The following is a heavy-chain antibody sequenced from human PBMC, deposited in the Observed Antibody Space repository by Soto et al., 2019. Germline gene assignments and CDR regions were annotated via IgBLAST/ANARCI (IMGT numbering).Heavy chain of an antibody. J-gene: IGHJ4*02. V-gene: IGHV1-69*13. Sequence: GASVKVSCKASGGTFSSYAISWVRQAPGQGLEWMGGIIPIFGTANYAQKFQGRVTITADESTSTAYMELSSLRSEDTAVYYCARGLDSYGDYFGFSYWGQGTLVTVSS. CDR3: ARGLDSYGDYFGFSY. CDR2: IIPIFGTA. D-gene: IGHD4-17*01. CDR1: GGTFSSYA.